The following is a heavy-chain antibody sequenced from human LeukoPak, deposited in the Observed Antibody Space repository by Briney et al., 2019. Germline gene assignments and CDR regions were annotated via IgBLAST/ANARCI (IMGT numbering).Heavy chain of an antibody. CDR2: INWNGGRT. V-gene: IGHV3-20*04. J-gene: IGHJ4*02. CDR1: GFTFDDYG. CDR3: ARGPIAAADYYFDY. Sequence: RGSLRVSCAASGFTFDDYGMSWVRQVPGKGLEWVSGINWNGGRTGYADSVKGRFTISRDNAKNSLYLQMNSLRAEDTALYYCARGPIAAADYYFDYWGQGTLVTVSS. D-gene: IGHD6-13*01.